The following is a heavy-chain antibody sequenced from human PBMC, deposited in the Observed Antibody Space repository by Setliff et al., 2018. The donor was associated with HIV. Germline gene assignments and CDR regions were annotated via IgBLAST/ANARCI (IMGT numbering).Heavy chain of an antibody. J-gene: IGHJ3*02. CDR1: GASVSTTGYY. CDR3: ATYLSDNYLDGAFDI. V-gene: IGHV4-39*02. Sequence: PSETLSLTCTVSGASVSTTGYYWGWLRQSPGKGLQWIGTTFYGGSTYYNPSLKSRVTISLDTSNNDFSLTLTSVTAADTALYFCATYLSDNYLDGAFDIWGRGTMVTVSS. CDR2: TFYGGST. D-gene: IGHD3-3*01.